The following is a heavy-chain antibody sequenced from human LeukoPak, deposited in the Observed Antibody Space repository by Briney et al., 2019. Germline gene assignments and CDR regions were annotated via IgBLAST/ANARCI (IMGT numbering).Heavy chain of an antibody. V-gene: IGHV4-59*02. Sequence: SETLSLTCTVSGASVRRYYSSWIRQSPGKGLELIGYSHYSGSANFNPSLKSRVSISVDTSKNQFSLNLRSLTAADTAVYYCAGGGYCSSASCHAPLFDWWGPGILVTVSS. CDR2: SHYSGSA. D-gene: IGHD2-2*01. CDR3: AGGGYCSSASCHAPLFDW. CDR1: GASVRRYY. J-gene: IGHJ4*02.